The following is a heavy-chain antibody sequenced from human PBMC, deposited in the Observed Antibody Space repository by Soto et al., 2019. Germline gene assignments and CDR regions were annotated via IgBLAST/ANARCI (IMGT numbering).Heavy chain of an antibody. D-gene: IGHD1-26*01. CDR2: IYYNGGT. J-gene: IGHJ5*01. CDR3: ASIVGATSGWFDF. Sequence: PXEPLSVTCSVSVISISTGYYYYTWLRQPPGKGLEWIGYIYYNGGTYYNPSLRSRITISVDTSKNQFSMKLNSVTATDTAVYYCASIVGATSGWFDFWGQGALVTVSS. CDR1: VISISTGYYY. V-gene: IGHV4-30-4*01.